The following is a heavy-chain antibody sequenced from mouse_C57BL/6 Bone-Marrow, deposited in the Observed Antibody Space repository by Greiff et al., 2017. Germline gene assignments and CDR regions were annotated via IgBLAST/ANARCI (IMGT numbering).Heavy chain of an antibody. CDR2: INPYNGGT. J-gene: IGHJ4*01. V-gene: IGHV1-19*01. Sequence: VQLQQSGPVLVKPGASVKMSCKASGYTFTDYYMNWVKQSHGKSLEWIGVINPYNGGTSYNQKFKGKATLTVDKSSSTAYMELNSLTSEDSAVYYCAPNYYGSSPHYYAMDYWGQGTSVTVSS. CDR3: APNYYGSSPHYYAMDY. D-gene: IGHD1-1*01. CDR1: GYTFTDYY.